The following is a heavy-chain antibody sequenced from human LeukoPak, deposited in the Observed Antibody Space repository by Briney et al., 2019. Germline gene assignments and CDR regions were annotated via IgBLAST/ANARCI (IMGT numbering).Heavy chain of an antibody. CDR1: GFTFNTYN. V-gene: IGHV3-48*01. Sequence: PGGSLRLSCAASGFTFNTYNMDWVRQAPGKGLEWVSYISSRSDVIYYADSAKGRFTISRDNVKNSLYLQMNSLRAEDTAVYYCARDGSWGYDMDYWGQGTLVTVSS. CDR3: ARDGSWGYDMDY. J-gene: IGHJ4*02. D-gene: IGHD3-10*01. CDR2: ISSRSDVI.